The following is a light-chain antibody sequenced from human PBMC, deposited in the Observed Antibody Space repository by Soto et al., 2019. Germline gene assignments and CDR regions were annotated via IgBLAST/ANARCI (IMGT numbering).Light chain of an antibody. J-gene: IGKJ3*01. V-gene: IGKV1-9*01. CDR1: QGISSY. CDR3: QQLNSYPQIT. Sequence: DIQLTQSPSFLSASVGDRVTITCRASQGISSYLAWCQQKPGKAPKLLIYAASTLQSGVPSRFSGSGSGTEFTLTISSLQPEDFATYYCQQLNSYPQITFGPGTKVDIK. CDR2: AAS.